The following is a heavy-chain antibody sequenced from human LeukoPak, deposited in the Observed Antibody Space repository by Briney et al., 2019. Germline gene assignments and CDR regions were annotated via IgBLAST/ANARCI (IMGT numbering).Heavy chain of an antibody. CDR1: GGSFSGYY. J-gene: IGHJ6*03. CDR3: ARVPRSYYYYYYMDV. CDR2: INHSGST. V-gene: IGHV4-34*01. Sequence: SETLSLTCAVYGGSFSGYYWSWIRQPPGKGLEWIGEINHSGSTNYNPSLKSPVTISVDTSKNQFSLKLNSVTAADTAVYYCARVPRSYYYYYYMDVWGKGTTVTVSS.